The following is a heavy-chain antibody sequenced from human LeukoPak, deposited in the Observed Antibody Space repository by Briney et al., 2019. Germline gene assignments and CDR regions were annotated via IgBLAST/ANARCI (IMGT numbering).Heavy chain of an antibody. D-gene: IGHD4-17*01. Sequence: PGGSLRLSCAASGFTFSSYDMHWVRQATGKGLEWVSAIGTAGDTYYPGSVKGRFTISRENAKNSLYLQMNSLRAGDTAVYYCARGSYGDYPEETEHFDLWGRGTLVTVSS. CDR1: GFTFSSYD. CDR3: ARGSYGDYPEETEHFDL. CDR2: IGTAGDT. J-gene: IGHJ2*01. V-gene: IGHV3-13*01.